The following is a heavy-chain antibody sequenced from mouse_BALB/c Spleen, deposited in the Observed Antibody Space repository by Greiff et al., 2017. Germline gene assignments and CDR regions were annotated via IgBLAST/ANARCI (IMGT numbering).Heavy chain of an antibody. D-gene: IGHD2-3*01. CDR1: GFTFSSYG. Sequence: VQLQQSGGDLVKPGGSLKLSCAASGFTFSSYGMSWVRQTPDKRLEWVATISSGGSYTYYPDSVKGRFTISRDNAKNTLYLQMSSLKSEDTAMYYCARDGPNYYAMDYWGQGTSVTVSS. V-gene: IGHV5-6*01. J-gene: IGHJ4*01. CDR3: ARDGPNYYAMDY. CDR2: ISSGGSYT.